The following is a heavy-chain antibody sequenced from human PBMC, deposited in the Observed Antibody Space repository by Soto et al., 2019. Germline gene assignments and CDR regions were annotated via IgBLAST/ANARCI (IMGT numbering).Heavy chain of an antibody. D-gene: IGHD4-17*01. CDR3: ARRYGASFDY. J-gene: IGHJ4*02. CDR2: IYYSGST. Sequence: SETLSLTCTVSGGSISSYYWSWIRQPPGKGLEWIGYIYYSGSTNYNPSLKSRVTISVDTSKNQFSLKLSSVTATDTAVYYCARRYGASFDYWGQGTLVTVS. CDR1: GGSISSYY. V-gene: IGHV4-59*01.